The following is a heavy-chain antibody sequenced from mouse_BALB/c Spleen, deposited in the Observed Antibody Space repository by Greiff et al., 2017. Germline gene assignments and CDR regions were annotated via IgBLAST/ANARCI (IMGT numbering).Heavy chain of an antibody. CDR1: GFSLTSYG. CDR3: ARKFDGYYVGYYAMDY. J-gene: IGHJ4*01. D-gene: IGHD2-3*01. V-gene: IGHV2-2*02. Sequence: VKLVESGPGLVQPSQSLSITCTVSGFSLTSYGVHWVRQSPGKGLEWLGVIWSGGSTDYNAAFISRLSISKDNSKSQVFFKMNSLQANDTAIYYCARKFDGYYVGYYAMDYWGQGTSVTVSS. CDR2: IWSGGST.